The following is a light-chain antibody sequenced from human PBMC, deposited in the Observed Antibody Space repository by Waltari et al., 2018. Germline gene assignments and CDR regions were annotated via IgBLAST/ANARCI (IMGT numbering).Light chain of an antibody. CDR1: SSNIGSNT. Sequence: QSVVIQPPSASGTPGQRVTISCSGSSSNIGSNTVNWYQQLPGTAPKLPIYSDNPPPSGVPDRFSGSQSGTSASLASSGLQSEDETDYYCAAWDDSLNGWVFGGGTKLTVL. CDR2: SDN. J-gene: IGLJ3*02. CDR3: AAWDDSLNGWV. V-gene: IGLV1-44*01.